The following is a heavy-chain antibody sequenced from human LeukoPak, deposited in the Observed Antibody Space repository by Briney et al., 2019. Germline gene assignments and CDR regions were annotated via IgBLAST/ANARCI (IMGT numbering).Heavy chain of an antibody. J-gene: IGHJ3*02. D-gene: IGHD1-26*01. CDR1: GFTFSSYD. CDR3: ARDLHSGSYEDAFDI. CDR2: ISSSSTYT. Sequence: GGSLRLSCAASGFTFSSYDMNWVRQAPGKGLEWVSSISSSSTYTYHADSVKGRFTISRDNAENSLYLQMNSLRAEDPAVYYCARDLHSGSYEDAFDIWGQGTMVTVSS. V-gene: IGHV3-21*01.